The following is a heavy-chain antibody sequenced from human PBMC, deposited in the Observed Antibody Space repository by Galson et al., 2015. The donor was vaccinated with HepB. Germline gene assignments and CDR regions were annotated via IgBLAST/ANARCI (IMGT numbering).Heavy chain of an antibody. D-gene: IGHD3-3*01. V-gene: IGHV3-21*01. CDR1: GFTFSSYS. CDR2: ISSSSNYI. J-gene: IGHJ3*02. Sequence: SLRLSCAVSGFTFSSYSMNWVRQAPGKGLEWVSSISSSSNYIYYADSVKGRFTISRDNAKNSLYLQMNSLRAEDTAVYYCARDEYYDFRSGYKNDAFDIWGQGTMVTVSS. CDR3: ARDEYYDFRSGYKNDAFDI.